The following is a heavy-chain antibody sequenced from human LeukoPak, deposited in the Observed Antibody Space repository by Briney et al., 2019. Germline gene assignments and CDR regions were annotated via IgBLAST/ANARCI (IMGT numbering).Heavy chain of an antibody. CDR3: ARSNIVVVVAATLRSKWFDP. CDR2: IYPSGSS. Sequence: SETLSLTCTVSGGSISSYYWSWIRQPAGKGLEWIGHIYPSGSSNYNPSLKSRVTISVDTSKNQFSLKLSSVTAADTAVYYCARSNIVVVVAATLRSKWFDPWGQGTLVTVSS. V-gene: IGHV4-4*07. J-gene: IGHJ5*02. D-gene: IGHD2-15*01. CDR1: GGSISSYY.